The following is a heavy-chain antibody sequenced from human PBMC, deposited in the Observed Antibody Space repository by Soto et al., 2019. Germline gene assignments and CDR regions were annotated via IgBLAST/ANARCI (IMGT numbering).Heavy chain of an antibody. D-gene: IGHD1-1*01. Sequence: GASVKVSCKVSGNSLTEFSIHWVRQAPGKGLEWMGGFDPEDSVPIYVQRFQGRVTMTEDTSTDTAYMELSSLRSEDTAIYYCAACYNWNDWFDPWGQGTLVTVSS. CDR1: GNSLTEFS. CDR3: AACYNWNDWFDP. CDR2: FDPEDSVP. J-gene: IGHJ5*02. V-gene: IGHV1-24*01.